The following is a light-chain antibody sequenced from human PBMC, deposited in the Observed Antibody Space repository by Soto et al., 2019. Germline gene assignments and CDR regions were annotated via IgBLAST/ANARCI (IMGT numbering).Light chain of an antibody. Sequence: AIQMTQSPSSLSASVGDRVTVTCRANQSIRHYLGWYQQKPGKAPKLMIYAASSLQSGVPSRFSGSGSGTDFTLTISSLQPEDFATYYCLQDYNYPLTFGGGTKVEIK. J-gene: IGKJ4*01. CDR3: LQDYNYPLT. CDR2: AAS. V-gene: IGKV1-6*01. CDR1: QSIRHY.